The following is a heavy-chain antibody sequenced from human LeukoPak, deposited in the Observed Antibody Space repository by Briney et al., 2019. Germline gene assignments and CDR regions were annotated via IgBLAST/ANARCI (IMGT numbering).Heavy chain of an antibody. D-gene: IGHD2-21*02. J-gene: IGHJ4*02. V-gene: IGHV3-21*01. Sequence: GGSLRLSCAASGFMFSSYSMNWLRQSPGKGLEWVSSISSNSKYKYYTESVKGRFTISRDNAKNSLFLQMNSLRAEDTAVYYCARDQGNGDGYDVVDFDYWGQGILDTVSS. CDR1: GFMFSSYS. CDR3: ARDQGNGDGYDVVDFDY. CDR2: ISSNSKYK.